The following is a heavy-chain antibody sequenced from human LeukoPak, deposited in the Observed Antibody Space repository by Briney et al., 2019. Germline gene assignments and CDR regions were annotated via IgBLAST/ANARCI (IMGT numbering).Heavy chain of an antibody. D-gene: IGHD3-9*01. CDR1: GFTFSSYA. CDR3: AEDGIRDFDWLLSPTDY. Sequence: GGSLRLSCAASGFTFSSYAMSWVRQAPGKGLELVAALSGSGGSTYYADSVKGRFTISRDNSKNRLYLQMNSLRAEDTAVFFQAEDGIRDFDWLLSPTDYWGQGTLVTVSS. V-gene: IGHV3-23*01. J-gene: IGHJ4*02. CDR2: LSGSGGST.